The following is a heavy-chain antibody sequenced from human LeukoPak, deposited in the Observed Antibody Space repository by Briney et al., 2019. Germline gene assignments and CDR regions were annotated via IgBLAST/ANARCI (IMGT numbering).Heavy chain of an antibody. CDR3: ARDHWRYCSGGSCYSTARDAFDI. CDR1: GYTFTGYY. D-gene: IGHD2-15*01. V-gene: IGHV1-18*04. J-gene: IGHJ3*02. CDR2: ISAYNGNT. Sequence: ASVKVSCKASGYTFTGYYMHWVRQAPGQGLEWMGWISAYNGNTNYAQKLQGRVTMTTDTSTSTAYMELRSLRSDDTAVYYCARDHWRYCSGGSCYSTARDAFDIWGQGTMVTVSS.